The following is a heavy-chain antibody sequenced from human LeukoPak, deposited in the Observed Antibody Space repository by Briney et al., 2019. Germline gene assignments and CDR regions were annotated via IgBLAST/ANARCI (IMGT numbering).Heavy chain of an antibody. D-gene: IGHD6-19*01. CDR2: ISSSSSYI. Sequence: GGSLRPSCAASGFTFSSYSMNWVRQAPGKGLEWVSSISSSSSYIYYADSVKGRFTISRDNAKNSLYLQMNSLRAEDTAVYYCEGEAVAGRDCFDYWGQGTLVTVSS. CDR3: EGEAVAGRDCFDY. CDR1: GFTFSSYS. V-gene: IGHV3-21*01. J-gene: IGHJ4*02.